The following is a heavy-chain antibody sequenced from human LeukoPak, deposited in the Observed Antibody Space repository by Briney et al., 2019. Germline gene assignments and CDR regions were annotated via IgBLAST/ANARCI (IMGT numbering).Heavy chain of an antibody. D-gene: IGHD2-8*01. CDR3: ARDPSAGYCTNGVCYTGLFDY. J-gene: IGHJ4*02. V-gene: IGHV3-33*01. CDR2: IWSDGSNP. CDR1: GFTFSSYG. Sequence: GGSLRLSCAASGFTFSSYGMHWVRQAPGKGLEWVAVIWSDGSNPYYADSVKGRFTISRDNSKNTLYLQMNSLRAEDTAVHYCARDPSAGYCTNGVCYTGLFDYWGQGTLVTVSS.